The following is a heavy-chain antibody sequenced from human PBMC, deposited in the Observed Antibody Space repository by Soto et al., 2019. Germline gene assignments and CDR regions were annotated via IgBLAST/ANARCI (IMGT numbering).Heavy chain of an antibody. Sequence: QVQLRESGPGQVKPSETLSLTCTVSGGSIDFYYWIWFRQPPVKGLELLGYISDSGNTGYNPPLRGRVPFSVDTSKNQFSMKLNAVTTADTAGYYCARDSTAWFPYSDIDVGGQGTTVTVSS. V-gene: IGHV4-59*01. CDR3: ARDSTAWFPYSDIDV. D-gene: IGHD2-15*01. J-gene: IGHJ6*02. CDR2: ISDSGNT. CDR1: GGSIDFYY.